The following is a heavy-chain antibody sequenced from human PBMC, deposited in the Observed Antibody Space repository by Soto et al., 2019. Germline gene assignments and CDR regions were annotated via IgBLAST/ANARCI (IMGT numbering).Heavy chain of an antibody. CDR2: IIPIFDTA. J-gene: IGHJ6*02. Sequence: SVKVSCKTSGGTFSSYAISWVRQAPGQGLEWMGGIIPIFDTANYAQKFQGRVTITADESTSTAYMELSSLRSEDTAVYYCARHDCISSSYYYYYYYSMDVWGQGTTVTVSS. D-gene: IGHD2-2*01. V-gene: IGHV1-69*13. CDR1: GGTFSSYA. CDR3: ARHDCISSSYYYYYYYSMDV.